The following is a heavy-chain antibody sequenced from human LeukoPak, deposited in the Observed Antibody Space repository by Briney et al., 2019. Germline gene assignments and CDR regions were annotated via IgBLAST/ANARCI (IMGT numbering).Heavy chain of an antibody. V-gene: IGHV3-15*05. CDR3: AKDGGGYDILTGYYFDY. D-gene: IGHD3-9*01. J-gene: IGHJ4*02. CDR2: IKSKTDGGTP. CDR1: GFTFCNAW. Sequence: GGSLRLSCAASGFTFCNAWMSWVRQAPGKGLEWVVRIKSKTDGGTPDYAAPVKGRFTISRDDSKNTLYLQMNSLRAEDTALYYCAKDGGGYDILTGYYFDYWGQGTLVTVSS.